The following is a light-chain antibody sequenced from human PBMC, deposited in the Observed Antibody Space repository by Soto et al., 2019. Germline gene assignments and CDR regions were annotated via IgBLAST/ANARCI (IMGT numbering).Light chain of an antibody. J-gene: IGKJ1*01. CDR1: QDIDTY. Sequence: DIQMTQSPSSLSAFVGERVTITCRASQDIDTYVNWYQFKTGEAPKLLIYFASTLQTGVPYRFRGSGSGTHFTLTINSLQPEDFATYYCQQSDTMPWTFGRGTKVDIK. CDR2: FAS. CDR3: QQSDTMPWT. V-gene: IGKV1-39*01.